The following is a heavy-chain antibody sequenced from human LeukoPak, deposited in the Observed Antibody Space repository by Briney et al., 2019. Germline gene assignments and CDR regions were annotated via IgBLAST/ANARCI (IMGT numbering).Heavy chain of an antibody. D-gene: IGHD2-2*01. CDR1: GGSFHTYY. CDR3: ARAIRGSASYETNYYYYMDV. CDR2: VYASGST. J-gene: IGHJ6*03. V-gene: IGHV4-4*07. Sequence: SETLSLTCTVSGGSFHTYYWNWIRQPAGKPLEWIGRVYASGSTDSNSSLKSRVTMSVDTSKNQFSLELRSVTAADTAVYFCARAIRGSASYETNYYYYMDVWGKGTTVAVSS.